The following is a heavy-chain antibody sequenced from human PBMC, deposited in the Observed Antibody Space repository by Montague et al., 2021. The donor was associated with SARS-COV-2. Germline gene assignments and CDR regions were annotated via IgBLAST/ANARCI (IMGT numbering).Heavy chain of an antibody. CDR1: GGSISSSSCY. D-gene: IGHD3-9*01. CDR2: IYYSGST. Sequence: SETLSLTCTVSGGSISSSSCYWGWIRQPPGKGLEWIGSIYYSGSTYYXXXLKSRVTISVDTSKNQFSLKLSSVTAADTAVYYCARQPVLRYFDWLSAAYGMDVWGQGTTVTVSS. V-gene: IGHV4-39*01. CDR3: ARQPVLRYFDWLSAAYGMDV. J-gene: IGHJ6*02.